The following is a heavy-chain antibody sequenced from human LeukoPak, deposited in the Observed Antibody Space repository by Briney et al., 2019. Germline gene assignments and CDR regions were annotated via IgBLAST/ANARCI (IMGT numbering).Heavy chain of an antibody. D-gene: IGHD3-10*01. V-gene: IGHV3-23*01. Sequence: GGSLRLSCTGSAFTFSNYAMNWVRQVPGKGLEWVSTISSSGGITYYADSVKGRFTISRDDSKNTVYLQMNSLRAEDTAVYYCASVLWFGGIFFDYWGQGTLVTVSS. CDR3: ASVLWFGGIFFDY. J-gene: IGHJ4*02. CDR2: ISSSGGIT. CDR1: AFTFSNYA.